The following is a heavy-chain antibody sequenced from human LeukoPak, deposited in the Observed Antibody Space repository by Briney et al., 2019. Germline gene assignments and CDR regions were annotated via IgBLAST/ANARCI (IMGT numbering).Heavy chain of an antibody. Sequence: ASVKVSCKASGYTFTSYYMHWVRQAPGQGLEWMGIINPSGGSTSYAQKFQGRATMTRDTSTSTVYMELSSLRSEDTAVYYCAREVREYCGGDCYHFDYWGQGTLVTVSS. V-gene: IGHV1-46*01. CDR3: AREVREYCGGDCYHFDY. CDR1: GYTFTSYY. D-gene: IGHD2-21*02. J-gene: IGHJ4*02. CDR2: INPSGGST.